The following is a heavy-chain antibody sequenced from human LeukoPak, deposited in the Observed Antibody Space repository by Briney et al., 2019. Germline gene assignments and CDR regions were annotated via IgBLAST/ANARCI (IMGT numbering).Heavy chain of an antibody. CDR3: ARAGYCSGGSCYVGLVYYYYMDV. J-gene: IGHJ6*03. CDR2: ISSSSSTI. CDR1: GFTFSSYS. V-gene: IGHV3-48*01. Sequence: GGSLRLSCAASGFTFSSYSMNWVRQAPGKGLEWVSYISSSSSTIYYADSVKGRFTISRDNAKNSLYLQMNSLRAEDTAVYYCARAGYCSGGSCYVGLVYYYYMDVWGKGTTVTVSS. D-gene: IGHD2-15*01.